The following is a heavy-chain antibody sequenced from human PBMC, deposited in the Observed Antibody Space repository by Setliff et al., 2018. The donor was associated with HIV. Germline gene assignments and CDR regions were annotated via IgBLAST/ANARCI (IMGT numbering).Heavy chain of an antibody. V-gene: IGHV1-69*06. D-gene: IGHD5-18*01. CDR1: GGTFSSYA. Sequence: SVKVSCKASGGTFSSYAISWVRQAPGQGLEWMGRIIPIFGTANYAQKFQGRVTITADKSTSTAYMELSSLRSEDTAVYYCAGDYPRLGYSYGPNYFDYWGQGTLVTVSS. J-gene: IGHJ4*02. CDR3: AGDYPRLGYSYGPNYFDY. CDR2: IIPIFGTA.